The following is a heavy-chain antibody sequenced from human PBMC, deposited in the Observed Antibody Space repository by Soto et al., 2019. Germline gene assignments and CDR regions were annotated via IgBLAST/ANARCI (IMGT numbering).Heavy chain of an antibody. D-gene: IGHD3-10*01. V-gene: IGHV4-34*01. CDR2: INHSGST. Sequence: SETLSLTCAVYGGSFSCYYWSWIRQPPGKGLEWIGEINHSGSTNYNPSLKSRVTISVDTSKNQFSLKLSSVTAADTAVYYCARGGVYGSGSYSSGYYYYGMDVWGQGTTVTVSS. CDR3: ARGGVYGSGSYSSGYYYYGMDV. J-gene: IGHJ6*02. CDR1: GGSFSCYY.